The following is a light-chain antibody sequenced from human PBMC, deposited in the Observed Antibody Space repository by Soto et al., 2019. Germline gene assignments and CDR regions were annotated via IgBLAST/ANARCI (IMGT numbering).Light chain of an antibody. J-gene: IGLJ1*01. CDR2: EGS. V-gene: IGLV2-23*01. CDR1: SSDVGTYNL. Sequence: QSVLTQPASVSGSPGQSITISCTGTSSDVGTYNLVSWYQQHPGKAPKLMIYEGSKRPSGVSNRFSGSKSGNTASLTISGLKAEDDADYYCSSYASSSTYVFGTGTKLTVL. CDR3: SSYASSSTYV.